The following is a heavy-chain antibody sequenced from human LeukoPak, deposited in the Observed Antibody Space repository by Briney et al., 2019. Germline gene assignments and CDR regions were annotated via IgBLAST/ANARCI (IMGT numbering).Heavy chain of an antibody. V-gene: IGHV3-11*04. D-gene: IGHD6-19*01. CDR1: GITFSDYY. J-gene: IGHJ4*02. CDR3: PRFETVAANPFEF. Sequence: GGSLRLSCAASGITFSDYYMSWIRQAPGKGLEWVSYISGSGSAVYYADSVKGRFTISRDNAENLLYLQMNSLRAEDTAVYYCPRFETVAANPFEFWGQGTLVTVSS. CDR2: ISGSGSAV.